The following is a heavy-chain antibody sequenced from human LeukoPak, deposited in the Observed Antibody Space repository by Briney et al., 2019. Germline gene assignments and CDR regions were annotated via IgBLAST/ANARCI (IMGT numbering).Heavy chain of an antibody. J-gene: IGHJ1*01. CDR3: ARVGLMVGGVQH. Sequence: PSETLSLTCAVYGGSFSGYYWSWIRQPPGKGLEWIGEINHSGSTNYNPSLKSRVTISVDTSKNQFSLKLSSVTAADTAVYHCARVGLMVGGVQHWGQGTLVTVSS. D-gene: IGHD3-10*01. V-gene: IGHV4-34*01. CDR2: INHSGST. CDR1: GGSFSGYY.